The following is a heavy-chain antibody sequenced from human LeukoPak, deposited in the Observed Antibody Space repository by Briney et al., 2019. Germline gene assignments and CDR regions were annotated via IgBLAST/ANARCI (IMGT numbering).Heavy chain of an antibody. V-gene: IGHV4-39*01. CDR3: ASQAYYYGSGSYPSGDY. CDR1: GGSISSSSYY. J-gene: IGHJ4*02. Sequence: SETLSLTCTVSGGSISSSSYYWGWIRQPPGKGLEWIGSIYYSGSTYYNPSLKSRVTISVDTSKNQFSLKLSSVTAADTAVYYCASQAYYYGSGSYPSGDYWGQGTLVTVSS. D-gene: IGHD3-10*01. CDR2: IYYSGST.